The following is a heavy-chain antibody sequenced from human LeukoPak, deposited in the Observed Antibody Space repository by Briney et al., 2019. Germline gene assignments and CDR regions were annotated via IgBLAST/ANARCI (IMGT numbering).Heavy chain of an antibody. J-gene: IGHJ3*02. CDR2: NNHSGST. D-gene: IGHD3-16*02. CDR3: ARHYDYVWGSYRLFGAFDI. Sequence: SETLSLTCAVYGGSFSGYYWSWIRQPPGKGLEWIGENNHSGSTNYNPSLKSRVTISVDTSKNQFSLKLSSVTAADTAVYYCARHYDYVWGSYRLFGAFDIWGQGTMVTVSS. V-gene: IGHV4-34*01. CDR1: GGSFSGYY.